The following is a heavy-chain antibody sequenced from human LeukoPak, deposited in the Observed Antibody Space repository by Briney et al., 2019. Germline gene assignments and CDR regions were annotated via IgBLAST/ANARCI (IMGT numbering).Heavy chain of an antibody. CDR1: GGSIRDYQ. CDR3: ATSYHYTVAPFDL. Sequence: SETLSLTCAVAGGSIRDYQCSCIRQPPGNGLEWIGHINTNGRTDYHPSIRSRLPFSLDTSRDHFSPTLSSVTAADTAMYYCATSYHYTVAPFDLWGQGTLVTVSS. J-gene: IGHJ4*02. V-gene: IGHV4-4*09. D-gene: IGHD3-3*01. CDR2: INTNGRT.